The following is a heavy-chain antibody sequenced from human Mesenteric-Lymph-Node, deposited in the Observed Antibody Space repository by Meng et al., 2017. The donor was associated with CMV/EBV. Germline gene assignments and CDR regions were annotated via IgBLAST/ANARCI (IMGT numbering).Heavy chain of an antibody. J-gene: IGHJ6*02. CDR1: GYTFTSYG. D-gene: IGHD2-2*01. Sequence: ASVKVSCKASGYTFTSYGISWVRQAPGQGLEWMGWISAYNGNTNYAQKLQGRVTMTTDTSTSTAYMELRSLRSDDTAVYYCARASSITSQYYYYGMDVWGQGTTVTVSS. CDR3: ARASSITSQYYYYGMDV. V-gene: IGHV1-18*01. CDR2: ISAYNGNT.